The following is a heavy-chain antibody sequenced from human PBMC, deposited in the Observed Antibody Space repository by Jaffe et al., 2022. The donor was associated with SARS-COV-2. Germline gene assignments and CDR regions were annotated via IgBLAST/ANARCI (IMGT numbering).Heavy chain of an antibody. CDR1: GFTFSSYE. Sequence: EVQLVESGGGLVQPGGSLRLSCAASGFTFSSYEMNWVRQAPGKGLEWVSYISSSGSTIYYADSVKGRFTISRDNAKNSLYLQMNSLRAEDTAVYYCARDRGQQLVRGDYWGQGTLVTVSS. D-gene: IGHD6-13*01. CDR2: ISSSGSTI. V-gene: IGHV3-48*03. J-gene: IGHJ4*02. CDR3: ARDRGQQLVRGDY.